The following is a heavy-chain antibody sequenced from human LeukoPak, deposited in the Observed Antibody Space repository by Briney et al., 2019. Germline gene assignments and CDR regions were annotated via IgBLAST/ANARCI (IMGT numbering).Heavy chain of an antibody. Sequence: TLSLTCTVSHCSISRGRYYWSWIRQPAGKGLEWIRRIYTSGSTNDNPSLNSRVTTSVNTSTNHFSLKHSSVAAAATVVYYCAKDPGWQQRALCFAYWGQGNGVTVSA. CDR1: HCSISRGRYY. CDR3: AKDPGWQQRALCFAY. J-gene: IGHJ4*02. V-gene: IGHV4-61*02. CDR2: IYTSGST. D-gene: IGHD5-24*01.